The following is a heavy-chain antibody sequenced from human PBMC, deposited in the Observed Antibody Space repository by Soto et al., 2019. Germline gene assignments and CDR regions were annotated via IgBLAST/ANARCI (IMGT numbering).Heavy chain of an antibody. V-gene: IGHV1-18*04. J-gene: IGHJ5*02. CDR3: ARSIAVAGSLGNWFDP. CDR2: ISAYNGNT. Sequence: ASVKVSCKASGYTFTSYCISWVRQAPGQGLEWMGWISAYNGNTNYAQKLQGRVTMTTDTSTSTAYMELRSLRSDDTAVYYCARSIAVAGSLGNWFDPWGQGTLVTVSS. CDR1: GYTFTSYC. D-gene: IGHD6-19*01.